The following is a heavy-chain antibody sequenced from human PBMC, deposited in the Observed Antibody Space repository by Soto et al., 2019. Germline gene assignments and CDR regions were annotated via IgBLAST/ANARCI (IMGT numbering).Heavy chain of an antibody. CDR1: GFTFSSYS. CDR2: ISSSSSTI. Sequence: EVQLVESGGGLVQPGGSLRLSCAASGFTFSSYSMNWVRQAPGKGLEWVSYISSSSSTIYYADSVKGRFTISRDNAKNSLYLQMNSLRAEDTAVYYCARDQGGWYNWFDPWCQGTLVTVSS. CDR3: ARDQGGWYNWFDP. V-gene: IGHV3-48*01. J-gene: IGHJ5*02. D-gene: IGHD2-15*01.